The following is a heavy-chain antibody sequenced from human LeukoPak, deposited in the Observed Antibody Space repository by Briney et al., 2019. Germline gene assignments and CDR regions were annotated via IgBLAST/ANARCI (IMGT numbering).Heavy chain of an antibody. CDR1: GYTFTGYY. V-gene: IGHV1-2*02. CDR2: INPNSGGT. J-gene: IGHJ4*02. D-gene: IGHD6-19*01. CDR3: ATSSGWKSNIDY. Sequence: ASVKVSCKSSGYTFTGYYMHWVRQAPGQGLEWMGWINPNSGGTNYAQKFQGRVTMTRDTSISTAYMELSRLRSDDTAVFYCATSSGWKSNIDYWGQGTLVTVSS.